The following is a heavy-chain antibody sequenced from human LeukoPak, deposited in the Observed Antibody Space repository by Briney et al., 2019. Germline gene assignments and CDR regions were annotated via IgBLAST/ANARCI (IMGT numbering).Heavy chain of an antibody. CDR2: INPNSGGT. V-gene: IGHV1-2*02. CDR1: GYTFTSYG. D-gene: IGHD1-26*01. CDR3: ARDYSRDVGAAGY. J-gene: IGHJ4*02. Sequence: GASVKVSCTASGYTFTSYGISWVRQAPGQGLEWMGWINPNSGGTNYAQMFQGRVTMTRDTSISTAYMELSRLRSDDTAVYYCARDYSRDVGAAGYWGQGTLVTVSS.